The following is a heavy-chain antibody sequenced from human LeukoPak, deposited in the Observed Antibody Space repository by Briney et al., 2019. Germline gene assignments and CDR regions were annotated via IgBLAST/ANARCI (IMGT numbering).Heavy chain of an antibody. D-gene: IGHD4-23*01. CDR2: VSGSGGST. Sequence: GGSLRLSCAASGFTFSSYGMTWVRQAPGKGLEWVSAVSGSGGSTYYVDSVKGRFTISRDNAKNSLYLQMNSLRAEDTALYYCARGGSYGGYHSYWGQGTLVTVSS. J-gene: IGHJ4*02. CDR1: GFTFSSYG. CDR3: ARGGSYGGYHSY. V-gene: IGHV3-23*01.